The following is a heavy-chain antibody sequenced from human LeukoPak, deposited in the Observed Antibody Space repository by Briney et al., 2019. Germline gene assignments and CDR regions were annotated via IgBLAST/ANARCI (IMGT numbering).Heavy chain of an antibody. D-gene: IGHD2-15*01. V-gene: IGHV4-4*07. J-gene: IGHJ4*02. CDR2: IYTSGST. Sequence: PSETLSLTCTVSGGSISSYYWGWIRQPAGKGLEWVGRIYTSGSTNYNPSLKSRVSISVDKSRNQFSLKLSSVTAAHTAVYYCARDCTITYCYSYYFDYWGQGTLVTVSS. CDR3: ARDCTITYCYSYYFDY. CDR1: GGSISSYY.